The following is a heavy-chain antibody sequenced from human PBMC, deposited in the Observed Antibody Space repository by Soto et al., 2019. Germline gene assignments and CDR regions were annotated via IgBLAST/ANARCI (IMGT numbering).Heavy chain of an antibody. CDR1: GGTFSSYA. Sequence: SVKVSCKAPGGTFSSYAISWVRQAPGQGLEWMGGIIPIFGTANYAQKFQGRVTITADESTSTAYMELSSLRSEDTAVYYCARVSYYYDKLENRRKYNWFDPWGQGTLVTVSS. D-gene: IGHD3-22*01. V-gene: IGHV1-69*13. J-gene: IGHJ5*02. CDR2: IIPIFGTA. CDR3: ARVSYYYDKLENRRKYNWFDP.